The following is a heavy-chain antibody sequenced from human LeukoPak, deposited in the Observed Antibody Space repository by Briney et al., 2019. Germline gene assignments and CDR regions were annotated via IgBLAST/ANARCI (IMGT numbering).Heavy chain of an antibody. CDR2: IYYSKNT. Sequence: SETLSLTCTVSGGSITSSSAYWGWIRQPPGKGLEWIGSIYYSKNTYYNPSLKRRVTISADTSKNQFSLTLGSVSATDTAVYYCVSPRGFSYGYFDYWGQGTLVTVSS. CDR3: VSPRGFSYGYFDY. D-gene: IGHD5-18*01. J-gene: IGHJ4*02. CDR1: GGSITSSSAY. V-gene: IGHV4-39*01.